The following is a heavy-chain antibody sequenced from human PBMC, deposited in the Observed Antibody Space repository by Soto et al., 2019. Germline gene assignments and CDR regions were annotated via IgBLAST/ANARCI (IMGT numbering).Heavy chain of an antibody. CDR2: ISGSGGST. Sequence: GGSLRLSCAASGFTFSNYAMTWVRQAPGKGLEWVSAISGSGGSTYYADSVKGRFTISRDNSKNTLYLQMNSLRAGDTAVYYCASTPDTAMVYGMDVWGQGTTVTVSS. CDR1: GFTFSNYA. D-gene: IGHD5-18*01. J-gene: IGHJ6*02. V-gene: IGHV3-23*01. CDR3: ASTPDTAMVYGMDV.